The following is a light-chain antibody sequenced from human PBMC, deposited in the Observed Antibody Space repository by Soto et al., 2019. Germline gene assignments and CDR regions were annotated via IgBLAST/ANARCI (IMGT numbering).Light chain of an antibody. J-gene: IGKJ1*01. CDR1: QPVSTY. V-gene: IGKV1-12*01. CDR2: NVS. Sequence: DIQMTQSPSSVSASVGDRVAITCRASQPVSTYLAWYQQKPGKAPNVLIYNVSTLHVGVPSRFSGSVTGTDFTLTISSLQPEDVAAYYCQQAKVFPRTFGQGSRVEV. CDR3: QQAKVFPRT.